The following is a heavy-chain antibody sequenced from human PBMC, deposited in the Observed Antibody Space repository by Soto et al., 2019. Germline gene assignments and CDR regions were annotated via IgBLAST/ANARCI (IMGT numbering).Heavy chain of an antibody. D-gene: IGHD3-3*01. Sequence: SETLSLTCTVSGGSISSSSYYWGWIRQPPGKGLEWIGYIYYSGSTNYNPSLKSRVAISVDTSKNQFYLKLSSVTAADTAVYYCARGVYDYWSGYYAGSGLDVWGQGTTVTVSS. CDR2: IYYSGST. CDR1: GGSISSSSYY. J-gene: IGHJ6*02. V-gene: IGHV4-39*01. CDR3: ARGVYDYWSGYYAGSGLDV.